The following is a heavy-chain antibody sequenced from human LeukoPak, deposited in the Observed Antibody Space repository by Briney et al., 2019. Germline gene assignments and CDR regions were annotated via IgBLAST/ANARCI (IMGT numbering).Heavy chain of an antibody. J-gene: IGHJ4*02. CDR2: ISCSGGST. V-gene: IGHV3-23*01. CDR3: AKDERNWNYNLASQTYD. D-gene: IGHD1-7*01. Sequence: GGSLRLSCAASGFTFSSYAMSWVRQAPGKGLEWVSAISCSGGSTYYADSVKGRFTVSRDNSKNTLYLQMSSLRAEDTAVYYCAKDERNWNYNLASQTYDWGQGTLVTVSS. CDR1: GFTFSSYA.